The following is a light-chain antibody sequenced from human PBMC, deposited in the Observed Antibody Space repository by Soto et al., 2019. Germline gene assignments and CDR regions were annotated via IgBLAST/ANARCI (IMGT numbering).Light chain of an antibody. J-gene: IGKJ1*01. Sequence: IQMTQSPSTLSASLGDRVTMTCRASQSLDRDYLAWYQQKPGKAPNLLIYKASTLESGVPSRFSGGGSGTAFTLTISSLQPDDFATYYCQHYNSYSEAFGQGAKVDIK. CDR3: QHYNSYSEA. CDR2: KAS. CDR1: QSLDRDY. V-gene: IGKV1-5*03.